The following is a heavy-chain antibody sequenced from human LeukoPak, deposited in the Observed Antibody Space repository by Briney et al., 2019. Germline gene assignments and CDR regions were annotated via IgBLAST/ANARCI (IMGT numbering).Heavy chain of an antibody. Sequence: SETLSLTCTVSGDSISSNNYYWGWIRQPPGEGLAWIGSIYYDGSTFYNPSLKSRVTISADTSRNQFSLELSSVTAEDTAVYFCGRRKYGVPFDPWGQGILATVSS. CDR2: IYYDGST. J-gene: IGHJ5*02. D-gene: IGHD4-17*01. CDR1: GDSISSNNYY. CDR3: GRRKYGVPFDP. V-gene: IGHV4-39*01.